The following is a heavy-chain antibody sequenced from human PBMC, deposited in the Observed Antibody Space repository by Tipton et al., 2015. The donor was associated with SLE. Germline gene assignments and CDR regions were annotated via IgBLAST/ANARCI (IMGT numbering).Heavy chain of an antibody. J-gene: IGHJ3*02. CDR2: IYYSGST. CDR1: GGSLSSADYY. Sequence: TLSLTCSVSGGSLSSADYYWSWIRQPPGKGLEWIGYIYYSGSTNYNPSLKSRVTISVDTSKNQFSLKLSSVTAADTAVYYCARVGSGWYTSAFDIWGQGTMVTVSS. CDR3: ARVGSGWYTSAFDI. D-gene: IGHD6-19*01. V-gene: IGHV4-61*08.